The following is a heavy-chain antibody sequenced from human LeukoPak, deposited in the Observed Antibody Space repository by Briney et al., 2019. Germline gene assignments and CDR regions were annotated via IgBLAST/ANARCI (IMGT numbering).Heavy chain of an antibody. CDR3: AREVTGYDY. CDR1: GYTFTNFD. J-gene: IGHJ4*02. CDR2: VNPNSGNT. D-gene: IGHD3-9*01. Sequence: ASVKVSCKASGYTFTNFDINWVRQATGQGLEWMGWVNPNSGNTGYAQKFQGRVAITRNTSISTAYMELTSLRSEDTAVYYCAREVTGYDYWGQGTLVTVSS. V-gene: IGHV1-8*03.